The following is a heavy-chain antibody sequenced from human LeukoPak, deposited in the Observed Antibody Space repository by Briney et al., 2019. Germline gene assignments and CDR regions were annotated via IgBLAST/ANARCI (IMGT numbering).Heavy chain of an antibody. CDR3: ARVDYYFDY. V-gene: IGHV3-30*04. CDR2: ITYDGTDT. CDR1: GFNFRSYA. J-gene: IGHJ4*02. D-gene: IGHD3/OR15-3a*01. Sequence: PGTSLRLSCAASGFNFRSYAFHWVRQAPGKGPEWTAFITYDGTDTYYADSVKGRFTLSRDNSQNTLYLQMNSLRAADTAVYYCARVDYYFDYWGQGTLVTVSS.